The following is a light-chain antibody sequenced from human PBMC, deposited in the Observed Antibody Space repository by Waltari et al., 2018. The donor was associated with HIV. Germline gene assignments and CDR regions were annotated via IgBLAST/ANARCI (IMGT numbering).Light chain of an antibody. V-gene: IGLV2-18*02. CDR3: SSYTSSNIYV. J-gene: IGLJ1*01. CDR1: SSDVGAYDR. CDR2: EVI. Sequence: QSALTQPPSVSGSPGQSVTIPCTGTSSDVGAYDRISWSHQPPGTAPKLMIYEVIYRPSGVPDRFSGSKSGNTASLTISGLQAEDEGDYYCSSYTSSNIYVFGTATTVTVL.